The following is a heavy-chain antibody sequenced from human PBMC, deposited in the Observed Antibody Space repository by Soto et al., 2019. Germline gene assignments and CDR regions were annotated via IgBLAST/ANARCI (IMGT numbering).Heavy chain of an antibody. Sequence: SETLSLTCTVSGGSISSSSYYWGWIRQPPGKGLEWIGSIYYSGSTYYNPSLKSRVTISVDTSKNQFSLKLSSVTAADTAVYYCARHNDYGDYHNWFDPWGQGALVTVSS. D-gene: IGHD4-17*01. V-gene: IGHV4-39*01. CDR2: IYYSGST. CDR1: GGSISSSSYY. J-gene: IGHJ5*02. CDR3: ARHNDYGDYHNWFDP.